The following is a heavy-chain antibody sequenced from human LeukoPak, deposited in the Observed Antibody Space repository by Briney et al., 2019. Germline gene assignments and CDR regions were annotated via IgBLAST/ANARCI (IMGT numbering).Heavy chain of an antibody. J-gene: IGHJ2*01. CDR2: IYHSGST. D-gene: IGHD3-10*01. Sequence: SETLSLTCAVSGYSISSGYYWGWIRQPPGKGLEWIGSIYHSGSTYYNPSLKSRVTISVDTSKNQFSLKLSSATAADTAVYYCARVVYYYGSGSYHGHWYFDLWGRGTLVTVSS. CDR1: GYSISSGYY. CDR3: ARVVYYYGSGSYHGHWYFDL. V-gene: IGHV4-38-2*01.